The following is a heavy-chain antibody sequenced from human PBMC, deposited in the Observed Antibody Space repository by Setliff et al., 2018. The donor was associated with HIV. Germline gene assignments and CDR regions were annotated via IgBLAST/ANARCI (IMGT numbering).Heavy chain of an antibody. Sequence: SLRLSCPASGFTFSSYAINWVRQAPGKGLEWVSVISDSGGSTYYSDSVKGRLTISRDDSKNTLYLQMNSLRAEDTAVYYCAKCLFWSGPGVDYWGQGTLVTVSS. J-gene: IGHJ4*02. V-gene: IGHV3-23*01. D-gene: IGHD3-3*01. CDR3: AKCLFWSGPGVDY. CDR2: ISDSGGST. CDR1: GFTFSSYA.